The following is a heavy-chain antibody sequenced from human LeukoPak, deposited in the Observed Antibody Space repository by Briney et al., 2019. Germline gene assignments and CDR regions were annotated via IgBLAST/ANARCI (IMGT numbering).Heavy chain of an antibody. Sequence: PGGSLRLSCTASGFTFGDYAMSWFRQAPGKGLEWVGFIRSKAYGGTTEYAASVKGRFTISRDDSKSIAYLQMNSLRTEDTAVYYCTRRSGSHGGYYFDYWGQGTLVTVSS. J-gene: IGHJ4*02. D-gene: IGHD1-26*01. CDR3: TRRSGSHGGYYFDY. CDR1: GFTFGDYA. CDR2: IRSKAYGGTT. V-gene: IGHV3-49*03.